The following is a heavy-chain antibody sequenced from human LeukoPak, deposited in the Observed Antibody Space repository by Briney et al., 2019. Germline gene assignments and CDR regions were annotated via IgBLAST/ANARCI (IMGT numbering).Heavy chain of an antibody. V-gene: IGHV3-23*01. CDR2: ISGGGETT. D-gene: IGHD4-17*01. J-gene: IGHJ4*02. Sequence: QPGGSLRLSCAASGFTFNNYAMNRVRQAPGKGLEWVSSISGGGETTYYADSAKGRFTISRDNSQNTLYLQMNSLRAEDTAVYYCARDYADYVGYFFFDYWGQGTLVTVSS. CDR1: GFTFNNYA. CDR3: ARDYADYVGYFFFDY.